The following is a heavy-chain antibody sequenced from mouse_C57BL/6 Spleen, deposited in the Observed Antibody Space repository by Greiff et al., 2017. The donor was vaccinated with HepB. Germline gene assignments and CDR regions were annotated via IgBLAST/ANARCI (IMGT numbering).Heavy chain of an antibody. D-gene: IGHD1-1*01. CDR1: GYAFSSYW. V-gene: IGHV1-80*01. CDR3: AREGITTVVEGFAY. CDR2: IYPGDGDT. Sequence: QVQLQQSGAELVKPGASVKISCKASGYAFSSYWMNWVKQRPGKGLEWIGQIYPGDGDTNYNGKFKGKATLTADKSSSTAYMQLSSLTSEDSAVYFCAREGITTVVEGFAYWGQGTLVTVSA. J-gene: IGHJ3*01.